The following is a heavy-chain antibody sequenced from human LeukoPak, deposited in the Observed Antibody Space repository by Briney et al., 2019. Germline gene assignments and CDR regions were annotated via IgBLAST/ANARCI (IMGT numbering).Heavy chain of an antibody. CDR2: IYYSGST. Sequence: SETLSLTCTVSGGSISSYYWSWIRQPPGKGLEWIGYIYYSGSTNYNPSLKSRVTISVDTSKNQFSLKLSTVTAADTAVYYCARLPNDDILTGLYYYGMDVWGQGTTVTVSS. V-gene: IGHV4-59*08. CDR3: ARLPNDDILTGLYYYGMDV. D-gene: IGHD3-9*01. J-gene: IGHJ6*02. CDR1: GGSISSYY.